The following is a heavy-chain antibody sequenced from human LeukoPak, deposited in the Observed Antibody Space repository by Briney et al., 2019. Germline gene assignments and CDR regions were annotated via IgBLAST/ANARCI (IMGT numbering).Heavy chain of an antibody. CDR1: GFTFSDYY. CDR3: ARHEGDHGITAFDY. V-gene: IGHV3-11*06. J-gene: IGHJ4*02. D-gene: IGHD6-6*01. Sequence: GGSLRLSCAASGFTFSDYYMSWIRQAPGKGLEWVSCISSSSSYTNYADSVKGRFTISRDNAKNSLYLQMNSLRAEDTAVYYCARHEGDHGITAFDYWGQGTLVTVSS. CDR2: ISSSSSYT.